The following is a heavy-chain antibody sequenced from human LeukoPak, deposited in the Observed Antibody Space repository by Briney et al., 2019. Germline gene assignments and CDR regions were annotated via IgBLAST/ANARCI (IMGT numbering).Heavy chain of an antibody. CDR1: GFTFSSYG. CDR3: AKDLDKAWFGEFPNWFDP. Sequence: GGSLRLSCAASGFTFSSYGMHWVRQAPGKGLEWVAVISYDGSNKYYADSVKGRFTISRDNSKNTLYLQMNSLRAEDTAVYYCAKDLDKAWFGEFPNWFDPWGQGTLVTVSS. D-gene: IGHD3-10*01. V-gene: IGHV3-30*18. CDR2: ISYDGSNK. J-gene: IGHJ5*02.